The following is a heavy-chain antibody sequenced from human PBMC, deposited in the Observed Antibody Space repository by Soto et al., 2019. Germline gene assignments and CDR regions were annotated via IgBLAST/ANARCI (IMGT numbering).Heavy chain of an antibody. CDR1: KFTFSAYA. CDR2: ISGSGGGT. Sequence: EVQVVESGGGLVQPGGSLRLSCATSKFTFSAYAMTWVRQAPGEGLAWVSSISGSGGGTSYADSVKGRFSSSRDNSKNTLYLRMNSLRVEDTAVYYCTRDPNGDHIGAFDFWGQGIVVTVSS. CDR3: TRDPNGDHIGAFDF. D-gene: IGHD4-17*01. J-gene: IGHJ3*01. V-gene: IGHV3-23*04.